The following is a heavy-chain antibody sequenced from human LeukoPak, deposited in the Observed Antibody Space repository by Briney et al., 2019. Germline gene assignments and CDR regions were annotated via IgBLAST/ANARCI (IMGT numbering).Heavy chain of an antibody. CDR3: ARGRIIRGTSSSYYGMDV. Sequence: GGSLRLSCAASGFAFSSYVMHWVRQAPGKGLEYVSGISSNGGTTYYANSVEGRFTISRDNSKNTLSLQMGSLRVEDMAVYYCARGRIIRGTSSSYYGMDVWGQGTTVTVSS. V-gene: IGHV3-64*01. J-gene: IGHJ6*02. D-gene: IGHD2/OR15-2a*01. CDR2: ISSNGGTT. CDR1: GFAFSSYV.